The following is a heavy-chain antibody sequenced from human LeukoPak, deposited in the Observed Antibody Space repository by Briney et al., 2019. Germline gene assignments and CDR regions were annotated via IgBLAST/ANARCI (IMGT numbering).Heavy chain of an antibody. V-gene: IGHV3-13*01. CDR3: ARAKRETSTRPWTSGMDV. CDR2: LGSAGDK. D-gene: IGHD3/OR15-3a*01. CDR1: GFTLSDYG. Sequence: GGSLRLSCAASGFTLSDYGIHWVRQPIGKGLDWVSGLGSAGDKYHAGSERGRFTISREDAENSVYLQMNGLRPEDTAIYYCARAKRETSTRPWTSGMDVWGQGTRVTVSS. J-gene: IGHJ6*02.